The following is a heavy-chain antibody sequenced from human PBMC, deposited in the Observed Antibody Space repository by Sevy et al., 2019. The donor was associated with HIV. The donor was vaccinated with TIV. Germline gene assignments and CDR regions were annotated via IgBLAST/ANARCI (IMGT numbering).Heavy chain of an antibody. CDR2: MSYNGNKK. V-gene: IGHV3-30*04. J-gene: IGHJ6*02. Sequence: GGSLRLSCAASGFSFSRSPMHWVRQAPGKGLEWVAVMSYNGNKKYNEDSVKGRFTISRDDSKNTPYLQMNRLRVEDTAVYYCAREGFLTGGLIVSYGMDVWGQGTTVTVSS. CDR1: GFSFSRSP. CDR3: AREGFLTGGLIVSYGMDV. D-gene: IGHD3-16*02.